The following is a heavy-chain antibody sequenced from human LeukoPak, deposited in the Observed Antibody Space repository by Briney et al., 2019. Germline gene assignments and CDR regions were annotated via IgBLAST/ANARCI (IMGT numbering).Heavy chain of an antibody. CDR1: GYTLTELS. J-gene: IGHJ4*02. CDR2: FDPEDGET. V-gene: IGHV1-24*01. Sequence: ASVKVSCKVSGYTLTELSVHWVRQAPGKGLEWMGTFDPEDGETIYAQKFQGRVTMTEDTSTDAAYMELSSLRSEDAAVYYCATGGYDSSGLYFDYWGQGTLVTVSS. D-gene: IGHD3-22*01. CDR3: ATGGYDSSGLYFDY.